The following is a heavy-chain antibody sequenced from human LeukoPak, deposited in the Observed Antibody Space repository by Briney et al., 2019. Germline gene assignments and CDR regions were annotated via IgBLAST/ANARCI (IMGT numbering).Heavy chain of an antibody. J-gene: IGHJ4*02. CDR3: ATHSRGSRGLLGLSY. CDR2: INHSGST. CDR1: GGSFSGYY. V-gene: IGHV4-34*01. Sequence: SETLSLTCAVYGGSFSGYYWSWIRQPPGKGLEWIGEINHSGSTNYNPSLKSRVTISVDTSKNQFSLKLSSVTAADTAVYYCATHSRGSRGLLGLSYWGQGTLVTVSS. D-gene: IGHD2-15*01.